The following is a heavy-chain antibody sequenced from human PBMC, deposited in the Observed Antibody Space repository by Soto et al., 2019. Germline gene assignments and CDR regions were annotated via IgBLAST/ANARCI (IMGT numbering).Heavy chain of an antibody. CDR2: IWYDGGNK. V-gene: IGHV3-30*04. J-gene: IGHJ4*02. D-gene: IGHD1-1*01. CDR3: ARELERVFDY. Sequence: QVQLVESGGGVVQPGRSLRLSCAASGFTFSSYAMHWVRQAPGKGLEWVAVIWYDGGNKYYADSVKGRFTISRDNSKNTLNLQMNSLRIEDTAVYYCARELERVFDYWGQGALVTVSS. CDR1: GFTFSSYA.